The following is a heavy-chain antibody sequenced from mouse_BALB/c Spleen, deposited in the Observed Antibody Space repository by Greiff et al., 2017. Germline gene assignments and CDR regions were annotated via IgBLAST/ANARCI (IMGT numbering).Heavy chain of an antibody. V-gene: IGHV14-3*02. Sequence: EVQLQQSGAELVKPGASVKLSCTASGFNIKDTYMHWVKQRPEQGLEWIGRISHANGNTKYDPMFQGKATITADTSSTTAYLQLSSLTSEDTAVYDCARQLGLRRNYAMDDWGQGTSVTVAA. CDR2: ISHANGNT. J-gene: IGHJ4*01. CDR1: GFNIKDTY. D-gene: IGHD3-1*01. CDR3: ARQLGLRRNYAMDD.